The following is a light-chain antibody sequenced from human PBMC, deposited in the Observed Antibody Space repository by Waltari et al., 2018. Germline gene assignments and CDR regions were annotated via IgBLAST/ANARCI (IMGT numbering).Light chain of an antibody. V-gene: IGKV3-11*01. CDR1: QSVIYS. Sequence: EIVLTQSPATLSLSPGEGATLACRASQSVIYSLAWYQQKPGQTPRLLIYSAANRPSGSPDRCRGSGSGSDFTLTISSLEPEDFAVYYGQQRSSWPRTCGQGTKVEIK. CDR3: QQRSSWPRT. J-gene: IGKJ1*01. CDR2: SAA.